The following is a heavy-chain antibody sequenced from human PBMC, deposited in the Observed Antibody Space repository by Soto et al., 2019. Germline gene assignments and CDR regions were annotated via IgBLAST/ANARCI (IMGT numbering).Heavy chain of an antibody. CDR1: GYSLTELS. D-gene: IGHD1-7*01. V-gene: IGHV1-24*01. CDR2: FDPEDGQT. CDR3: ATSLELPLGVDI. Sequence: ASVKVSCKVSGYSLTELSIHWVRQAPEKGLEWMGSFDPEDGQTINKQKFQDRVTMTGDTSSDTGYMELSNLRSEDTAIYYCATSLELPLGVDIWGQGTTVTVSS. J-gene: IGHJ6*02.